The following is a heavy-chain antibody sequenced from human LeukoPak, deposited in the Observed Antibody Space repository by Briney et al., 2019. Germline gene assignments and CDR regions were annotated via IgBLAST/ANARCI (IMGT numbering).Heavy chain of an antibody. J-gene: IGHJ4*02. CDR1: GFTFSSYS. CDR3: ASPRGAYCGGDCYGGFDY. CDR2: ISSSSSYI. V-gene: IGHV3-21*04. Sequence: GGSLRLSCAASGFTFSSYSMNWVRQAPGKGLEWVSSISSSSSYIYYADSVKGRFTISRDNAKNSLYLQMNSLRAEDTAVYYCASPRGAYCGGDCYGGFDYWGQGTLVTVSS. D-gene: IGHD2-21*02.